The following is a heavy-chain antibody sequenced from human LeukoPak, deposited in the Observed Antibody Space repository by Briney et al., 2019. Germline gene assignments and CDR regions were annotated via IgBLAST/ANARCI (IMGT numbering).Heavy chain of an antibody. V-gene: IGHV3-30*02. CDR2: MRYDGSNK. CDR1: GFTFSDYD. J-gene: IGHJ5*01. D-gene: IGHD1-1*01. CDR3: AKDLGTPGYNFDC. Sequence: GGSLRLSCATSGFTFSDYDMHWVRQPPGKGLEWVAFMRYDGSNKYYADSVKGRFSISRNNSKNTLYLQMSNLRAEDTAVFYCAKDLGTPGYNFDCLGQGTLVTVSS.